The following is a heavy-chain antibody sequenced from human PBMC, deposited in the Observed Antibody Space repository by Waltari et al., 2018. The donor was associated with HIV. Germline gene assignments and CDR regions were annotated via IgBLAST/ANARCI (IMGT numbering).Heavy chain of an antibody. CDR3: AKAPHHYDSSGPVY. V-gene: IGHV3-30*02. D-gene: IGHD3-22*01. CDR1: GFPFSHYG. J-gene: IGHJ4*02. Sequence: QVQLVESGGAVFQPGGSLRLSCTASGFPFSHYGMHWGRQAPGKCLQWLVFTRYVGTNKYYVDSVKGRFIISRDNSKNTLSLQMHSLRSEDTAVYYCAKAPHHYDSSGPVYWGQGTLVTVSS. CDR2: TRYVGTNK.